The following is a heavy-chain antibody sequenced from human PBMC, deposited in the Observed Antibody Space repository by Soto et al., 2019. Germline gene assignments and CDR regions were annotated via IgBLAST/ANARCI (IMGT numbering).Heavy chain of an antibody. V-gene: IGHV3-30*02. Sequence: PGGSLRLSCVGSGFIFSNNGMHWFCQTPGKGLEWVAFMSYDGSDTFYADSVKGRFTISRDNSKNTLFLHMSTLRAEDTAMYYCTIVRVADSALDHWGQGTLVTVSS. D-gene: IGHD3-10*02. CDR1: GFIFSNNG. CDR2: MSYDGSDT. J-gene: IGHJ4*02. CDR3: TIVRVADSALDH.